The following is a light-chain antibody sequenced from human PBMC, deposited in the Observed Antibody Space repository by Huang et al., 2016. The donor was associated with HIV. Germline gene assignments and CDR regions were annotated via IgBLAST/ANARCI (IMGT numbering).Light chain of an antibody. V-gene: IGKV1-5*03. CDR2: KAS. J-gene: IGKJ1*01. CDR1: QRISTW. Sequence: DIQMTLSPSTLSASVGDRVTITCRASQRISTWLAWYQQKPGKAPNLLIYKASSLEGGVPSRFSGSGSGTEFTLTISSLQPDDFATYYCQQYHSYPWTFGQGTEVEIK. CDR3: QQYHSYPWT.